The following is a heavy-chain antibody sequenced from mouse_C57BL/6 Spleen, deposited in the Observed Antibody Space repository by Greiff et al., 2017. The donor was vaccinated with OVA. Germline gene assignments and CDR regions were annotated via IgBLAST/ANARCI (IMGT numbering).Heavy chain of an antibody. D-gene: IGHD1-1*01. J-gene: IGHJ2*01. CDR1: GFTFSDYG. CDR3: ARRYYYGSGGDY. V-gene: IGHV5-17*01. Sequence: EVKVVESGGGLVKPGGSLKLSCAASGFTFSDYGMHWVRQAPEKGLEWVAYISSGSSTIYYADTVKGRFTISRDNAKNTLFLQMTSLRSEDTAMYYCARRYYYGSGGDYWGQGTTLTVSS. CDR2: ISSGSSTI.